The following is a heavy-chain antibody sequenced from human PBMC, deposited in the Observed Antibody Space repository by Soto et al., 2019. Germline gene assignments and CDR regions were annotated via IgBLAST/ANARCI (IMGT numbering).Heavy chain of an antibody. CDR1: GFTFSSYA. J-gene: IGHJ3*02. CDR3: ARDVSSDAFDI. D-gene: IGHD3-10*01. CDR2: ISGSGGSI. Sequence: PGGSLRLSCAASGFTFSSYAMSWVRQAPGKGLEWVSGISGSGGSIYYADSVEGRFTISRDNAKNSLYLQMNSLRAEDTAAYYCARDVSSDAFDIWGQGTMVTVSS. V-gene: IGHV3-23*01.